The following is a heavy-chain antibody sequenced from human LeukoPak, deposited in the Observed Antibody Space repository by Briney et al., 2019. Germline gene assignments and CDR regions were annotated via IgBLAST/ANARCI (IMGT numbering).Heavy chain of an antibody. V-gene: IGHV4-39*07. CDR1: NGSISSSSYY. J-gene: IGHJ6*03. CDR2: VYYSGSS. D-gene: IGHD6-6*01. Sequence: SETLSLTCTVSNGSISSSSYYWGWIRQPPGEGLEWIVSVYYSGSSHYNPSLKSRVTISVDTSKNQFSLRLSSVTAADTAVYYCARDGAARPGYYMDVWGKGTTVTVSS. CDR3: ARDGAARPGYYMDV.